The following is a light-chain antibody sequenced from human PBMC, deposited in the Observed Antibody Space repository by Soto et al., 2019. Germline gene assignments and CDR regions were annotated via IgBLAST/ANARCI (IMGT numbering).Light chain of an antibody. Sequence: DIQMTQSPSSVSASVGDRVTITCRASRDIGDGLAWFRHKPGKAPQLLIQTASTLVRETPSRFSGSGSGTDFLLTINNLQPEDFATYYCLQASTFPRTFGQGTKVDIK. J-gene: IGKJ1*01. CDR1: RDIGDG. V-gene: IGKV1-12*01. CDR2: TAS. CDR3: LQASTFPRT.